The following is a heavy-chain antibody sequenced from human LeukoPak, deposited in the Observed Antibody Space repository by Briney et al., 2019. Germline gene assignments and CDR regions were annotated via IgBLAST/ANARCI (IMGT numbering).Heavy chain of an antibody. CDR2: ISSSSSTI. Sequence: GGSLRLSCAASGFTFSSYSMNWVRQAPGKGLEWVSYISSSSSTIYYADSVKGRFTISRDNAKNSLYLQMNSLRAEDTAVYYCASAPNQQLVWAFDIWGQGTMVTVSS. D-gene: IGHD6-13*01. CDR1: GFTFSSYS. J-gene: IGHJ3*02. CDR3: ASAPNQQLVWAFDI. V-gene: IGHV3-48*01.